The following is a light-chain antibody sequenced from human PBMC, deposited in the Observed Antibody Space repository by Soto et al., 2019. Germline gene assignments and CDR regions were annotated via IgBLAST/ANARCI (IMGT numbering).Light chain of an antibody. CDR2: EAS. V-gene: IGKV1-27*01. J-gene: IGKJ1*01. CDR1: QDISGH. CDR3: QKYNRTPRT. Sequence: DIQMTQSPSSLSASVGDRVTITCRASQDISGHLAWYQHKPGKVPKLLIYEASTLQSGVPSRFSGGGSGTDFTLTISSLQPEDVATYYCQKYNRTPRTFGQGTKVELK.